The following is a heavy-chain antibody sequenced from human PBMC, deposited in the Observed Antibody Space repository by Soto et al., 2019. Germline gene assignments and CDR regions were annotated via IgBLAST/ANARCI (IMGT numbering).Heavy chain of an antibody. V-gene: IGHV4-31*03. J-gene: IGHJ6*02. D-gene: IGHD2-15*01. CDR2: IYHSGNT. CDR1: GDSISSDGYY. Sequence: QVQLQESGPGLVKPSQTLSLTCTVSGDSISSDGYYWSWIRQHPGKGLEWIGYIYHSGNTYYNPSLKPRVTISADTSKNQLSLKVSSVTAADTAVYYCAREAAVEGMDVWGQGTTVTVS. CDR3: AREAAVEGMDV.